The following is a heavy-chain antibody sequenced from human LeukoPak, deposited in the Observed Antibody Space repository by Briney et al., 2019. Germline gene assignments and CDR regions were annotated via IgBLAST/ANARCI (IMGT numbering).Heavy chain of an antibody. Sequence: PSETLSLTCTVSCYSISSGYYWGWIRQPPGTGLEWIGSIYHSGSTYYNPSLKSRVTISVDTSKNQFSLKLSSVTAADTDVYYCGRGGYYGSGNDFRFDPWGQGTLVTVSS. D-gene: IGHD3-10*01. CDR2: IYHSGST. V-gene: IGHV4-38-2*02. J-gene: IGHJ5*02. CDR1: CYSISSGYY. CDR3: GRGGYYGSGNDFRFDP.